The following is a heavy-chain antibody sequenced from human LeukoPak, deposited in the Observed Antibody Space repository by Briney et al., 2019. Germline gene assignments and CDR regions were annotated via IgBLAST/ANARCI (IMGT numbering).Heavy chain of an antibody. J-gene: IGHJ5*02. CDR2: IYTSGST. V-gene: IGHV4-4*08. CDR3: ARHVAARPMSGNWFDP. Sequence: PSETLSLTCTVSGDSISSYYWSWIRQPPGKGLEWIGCIYTSGSTNYNPSLKSRVTISVDTSKNQFSLKLSSVTAADTAVYYCARHVAARPMSGNWFDPWGQGTLVTVSS. D-gene: IGHD6-6*01. CDR1: GDSISSYY.